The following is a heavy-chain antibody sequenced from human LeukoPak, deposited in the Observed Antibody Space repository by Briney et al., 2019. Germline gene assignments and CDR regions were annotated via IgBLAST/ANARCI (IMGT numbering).Heavy chain of an antibody. V-gene: IGHV4-34*01. J-gene: IGHJ2*01. CDR3: ARDLRLYYDSSGYSNWYFDP. CDR1: GGSFSGYY. CDR2: IYYSGST. D-gene: IGHD3-22*01. Sequence: SETLSLTCAVYGGSFSGYYWGWIRQPPGKGLEWIGSIYYSGSTYYNPSLKSRVTISVDTSKNQFSLKLSSVTAADTAVYYCARDLRLYYDSSGYSNWYFDPWGRGTLVTVSS.